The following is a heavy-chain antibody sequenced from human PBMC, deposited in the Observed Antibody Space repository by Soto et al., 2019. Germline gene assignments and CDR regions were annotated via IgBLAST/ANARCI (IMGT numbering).Heavy chain of an antibody. V-gene: IGHV1-69*06. J-gene: IGHJ6*02. CDR2: IIPIFGTA. CDR1: GGTLSSYS. Sequence: ASVNVSCKSSGGTLSSYSISWVRQAPGQGLECMGWIIPIFGTANYAQKFQGRVTITADKSTSTAYMELSSLRSEDTAVYYCAIGRALSTIVVYGMDVWGQGTTVTVSS. D-gene: IGHD1-26*01. CDR3: AIGRALSTIVVYGMDV.